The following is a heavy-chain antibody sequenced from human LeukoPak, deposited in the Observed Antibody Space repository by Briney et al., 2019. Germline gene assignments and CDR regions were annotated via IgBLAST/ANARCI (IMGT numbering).Heavy chain of an antibody. CDR3: ARTGYGDYDSDYYFDY. CDR2: IIPILGIA. V-gene: IGHV1-69*04. CDR1: GGTFSSYA. J-gene: IGHJ4*02. D-gene: IGHD4-17*01. Sequence: GASVKVSRKASGGTFSSYAISWVRQAPGQGLEWMGRIIPILGIANYAQKFQGRVTITADKSTSTAYMELSSLRSEDTAVYYCARTGYGDYDSDYYFDYWGQGTLVTVSS.